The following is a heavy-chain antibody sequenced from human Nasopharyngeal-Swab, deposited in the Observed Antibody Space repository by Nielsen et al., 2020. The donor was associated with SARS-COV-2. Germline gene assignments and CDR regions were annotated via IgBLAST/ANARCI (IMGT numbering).Heavy chain of an antibody. V-gene: IGHV4-59*11. CDR3: ARAAREYSGGWEAFPFDF. CDR2: IHSSGYT. CDR1: GVSINIHY. D-gene: IGHD6-19*01. J-gene: IGHJ4*02. Sequence: SETLSLTCTVSGVSINIHYWTWIRHSPGKGLEWIGYIHSSGYTTYNPSLKSRLTISMDTSKNQFSLNLNSVTPSDTAIYYCARAAREYSGGWEAFPFDFWGRGTLVAVSS.